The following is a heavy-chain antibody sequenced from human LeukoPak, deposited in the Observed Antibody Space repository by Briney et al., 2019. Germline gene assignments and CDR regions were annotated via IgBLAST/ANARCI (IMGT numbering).Heavy chain of an antibody. CDR3: ARVRGDYYGSGSYYTFDY. J-gene: IGHJ4*02. Sequence: GGSLRLSCAASGFTFSSYSMNWVRQAPGKGLEWVSSISSSSSYIYYADSVKGRFTISRGNAKNSLYLQMNSLRAEDTAVYYCARVRGDYYGSGSYYTFDYWGQGTLVTVSS. CDR1: GFTFSSYS. D-gene: IGHD3-10*01. CDR2: ISSSSSYI. V-gene: IGHV3-21*01.